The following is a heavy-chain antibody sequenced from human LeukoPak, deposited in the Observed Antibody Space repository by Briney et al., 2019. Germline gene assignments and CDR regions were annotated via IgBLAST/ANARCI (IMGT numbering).Heavy chain of an antibody. CDR2: ISWEGDTT. J-gene: IGHJ4*02. CDR1: GFTFDDYA. V-gene: IGHV3-43*01. Sequence: PGRSLRLSCAASGFTFDDYAMHWVRQAPGQGLEWVALISWEGDTTYYADSVRGRFTISRDNSKNSLYLQMNSRRTEDTAFYYCTRDTDYGSATNYFDSWGQGTLVSVSS. D-gene: IGHD3-10*01. CDR3: TRDTDYGSATNYFDS.